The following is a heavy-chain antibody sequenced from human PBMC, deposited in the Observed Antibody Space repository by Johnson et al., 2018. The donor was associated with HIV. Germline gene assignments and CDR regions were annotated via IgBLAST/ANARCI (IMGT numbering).Heavy chain of an antibody. V-gene: IGHV3-9*01. CDR1: GFTFDDYA. CDR3: ATDIRRWFRELYAFHI. D-gene: IGHD3-10*01. Sequence: VQLVESGGGLVQPGRSLRLSCAASGFTFDDYAMHWVRQVPGKGLEWVSGISWNSDNIGYGHSVKGRFTISRDNSRNTMYLQMNSLRAEDTAVYYCATDIRRWFRELYAFHIWGQGTMVIVSS. CDR2: ISWNSDNI. J-gene: IGHJ3*02.